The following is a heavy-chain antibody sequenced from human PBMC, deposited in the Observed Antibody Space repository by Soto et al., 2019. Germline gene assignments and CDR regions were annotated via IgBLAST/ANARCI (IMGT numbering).Heavy chain of an antibody. J-gene: IGHJ4*02. Sequence: PSETLSLTCIVSGGSISSDDYYWTWIRQPPGGGLEWIGYIYYSGRTHYNPSLENRLTISIDTSKDQFSLNLKSVTAADTAVYYCVRELSNSPDYFEAWGEGTLVTVSS. V-gene: IGHV4-30-4*01. CDR1: GGSISSDDYY. D-gene: IGHD6-6*01. CDR2: IYYSGRT. CDR3: VRELSNSPDYFEA.